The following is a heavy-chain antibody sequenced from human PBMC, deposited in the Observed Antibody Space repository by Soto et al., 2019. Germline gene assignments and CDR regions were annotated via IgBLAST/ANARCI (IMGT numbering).Heavy chain of an antibody. V-gene: IGHV2-5*02. D-gene: IGHD3-22*01. CDR1: GFSLSTSGVG. J-gene: IGHJ2*01. CDR2: IYWDDDK. Sequence: QITLKESGPTLVKPTQTLTLTCTFSGFSLSTSGVGVGWIRQPPGKALEWLALIYWDDDKRYSPSLKSRLTITKDTSKNQVVHTMTNMDPVDTATYYCAHRSWTSSGYYYYWYFDLWGRGTLVTVSS. CDR3: AHRSWTSSGYYYYWYFDL.